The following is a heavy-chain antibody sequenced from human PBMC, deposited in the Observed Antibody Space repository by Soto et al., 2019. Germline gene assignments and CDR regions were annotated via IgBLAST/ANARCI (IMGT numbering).Heavy chain of an antibody. J-gene: IGHJ3*02. D-gene: IGHD5-12*01. CDR2: ISGSGGST. V-gene: IGHV3-23*01. CDR1: GFTFSSYA. Sequence: GESLKISCAASGFTFSSYAMSWVRQAPGKGLEWVSAISGSGGSTYYADSVKGRFTISRDNSKNTLYLQMNSLRAEDTAVYYCAKASGPSASGYADAFDIWGQGTMVTVSS. CDR3: AKASGPSASGYADAFDI.